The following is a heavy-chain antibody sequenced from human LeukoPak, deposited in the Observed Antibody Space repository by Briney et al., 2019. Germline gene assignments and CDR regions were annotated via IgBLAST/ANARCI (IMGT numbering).Heavy chain of an antibody. CDR1: GFTFSSYA. V-gene: IGHV3-30*04. Sequence: PGRSLRLSCAASGFTFSSYAMHWVRQAPGKGLEWVAVISYDGSNKYYADSVKGRFTISRDNSKNTLYLQMNSLRAEDTAVYYCASPRVGYGSGSYYFYYGMDVWGKGTTVTVSS. J-gene: IGHJ6*04. D-gene: IGHD3-10*01. CDR2: ISYDGSNK. CDR3: ASPRVGYGSGSYYFYYGMDV.